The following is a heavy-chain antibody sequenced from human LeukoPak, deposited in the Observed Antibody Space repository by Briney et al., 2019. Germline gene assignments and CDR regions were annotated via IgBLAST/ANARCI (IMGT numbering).Heavy chain of an antibody. J-gene: IGHJ4*02. V-gene: IGHV3-48*03. CDR2: ISSSGNTI. Sequence: GGSLRLSCAASGFTFSSYEMNWVRQAPGKGLEWVAYISSSGNTIDYVDSVKGRFTISRDNAKSSLYLQMNSLRAEDTAVYYCATDPRGDGYNFYFNYWGQGTLVTVSS. CDR3: ATDPRGDGYNFYFNY. D-gene: IGHD5-24*01. CDR1: GFTFSSYE.